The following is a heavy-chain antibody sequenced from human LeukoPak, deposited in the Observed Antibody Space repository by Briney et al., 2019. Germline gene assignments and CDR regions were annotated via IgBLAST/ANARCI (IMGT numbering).Heavy chain of an antibody. CDR1: GYTFTSYD. J-gene: IGHJ4*02. CDR3: ARVPIDYGDYEVGFDY. Sequence: GASVKVSCKASGYTFTSYDINWVRQATGQVLEWMGWMNPNSGNTGYAQKFQGRVTMTRNTSISTAYMELSSLRSEDTAVYYCARVPIDYGDYEVGFDYWGQGTLVTVSS. V-gene: IGHV1-8*01. CDR2: MNPNSGNT. D-gene: IGHD4-17*01.